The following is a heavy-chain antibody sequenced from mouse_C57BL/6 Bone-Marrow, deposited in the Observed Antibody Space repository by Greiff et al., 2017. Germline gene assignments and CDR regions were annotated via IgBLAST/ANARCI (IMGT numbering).Heavy chain of an antibody. CDR3: AGRGSGNYRNYFDY. V-gene: IGHV14-2*01. CDR1: GFNIKDYY. Sequence: EVQLQQSGAELVKPGASVKLSCTASGFNIKDYYMHWVKQRTEQGLEWIGRIDPDDGETKYDPKFKGKATITADTSSTTAYLQLSSLTSEDTAVYYCAGRGSGNYRNYFDYWGQGTTLTVSS. J-gene: IGHJ2*01. D-gene: IGHD2-1*01. CDR2: IDPDDGET.